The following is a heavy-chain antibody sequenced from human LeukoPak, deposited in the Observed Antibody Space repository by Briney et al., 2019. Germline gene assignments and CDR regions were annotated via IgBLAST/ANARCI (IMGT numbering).Heavy chain of an antibody. CDR2: ISKSGGT. CDR3: ARRPRSMAYYFDY. V-gene: IGHV4-59*08. J-gene: IGHJ4*02. CDR1: GGSISNYF. Sequence: ASETLSLTCTVSGGSISNYFWVWIRQPPGKGLEWIGYISKSGGTSYNTSFKSRLTISVDTSKDQFSLRLESVTAADTAVYYCARRPRSMAYYFDYWGQGILVTVSS. D-gene: IGHD2/OR15-2a*01.